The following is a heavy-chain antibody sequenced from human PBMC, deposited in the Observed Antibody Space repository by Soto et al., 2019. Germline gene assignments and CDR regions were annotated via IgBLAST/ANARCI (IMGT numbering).Heavy chain of an antibody. V-gene: IGHV4-4*07. Sequence: SETLSLACTVSGGSISSYYWSWIRQPAGKGLEWIGRIYTSGSTNYNPSLKSRVTMSVDTSKNQFSLKLSSVTAADTAVYYCAREGPYYYDSSGYLFDIWGQGTMVTVSS. CDR2: IYTSGST. D-gene: IGHD3-22*01. CDR1: GGSISSYY. CDR3: AREGPYYYDSSGYLFDI. J-gene: IGHJ3*02.